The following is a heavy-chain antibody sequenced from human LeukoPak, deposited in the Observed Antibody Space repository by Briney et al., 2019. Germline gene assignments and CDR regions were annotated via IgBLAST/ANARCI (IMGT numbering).Heavy chain of an antibody. CDR2: ISSSGSTI. CDR1: GFTFSDYY. J-gene: IGHJ6*02. V-gene: IGHV3-11*01. D-gene: IGHD3-10*01. Sequence: GGSLRLSCAASGFTFSDYYMSWIRQAPGKGLEWVSYISSSGSTIYYADSVKGRFTISRDNAKNSLYLQMNSLRAEDTAVYYCARLVRGVPYYYYGMDVWGQGTTVTVSS. CDR3: ARLVRGVPYYYYGMDV.